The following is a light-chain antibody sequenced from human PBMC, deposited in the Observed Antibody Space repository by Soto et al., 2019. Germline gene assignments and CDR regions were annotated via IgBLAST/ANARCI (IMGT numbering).Light chain of an antibody. CDR3: QSYDSSLSGSV. CDR2: ANN. CDR1: SSNIGAGYD. Sequence: QSVLTQPPSVSGAPGQRATISCTGSSSNIGAGYDVHWYQQPPGAAPKLLIYANNNRPSGVPDRFSGSKSGTSASLAITGLQAEDEADYYCQSYDSSLSGSVFGGGTKLTVL. V-gene: IGLV1-40*01. J-gene: IGLJ2*01.